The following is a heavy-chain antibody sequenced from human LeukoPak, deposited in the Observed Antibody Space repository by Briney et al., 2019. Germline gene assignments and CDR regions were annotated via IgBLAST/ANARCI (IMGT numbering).Heavy chain of an antibody. D-gene: IGHD6-13*01. CDR1: GFSFSTYW. J-gene: IGHJ4*02. CDR2: IKHDGSQK. CDR3: ARQAAAGFDY. Sequence: GGSLRLSCVASGFSFSTYWINWVRQAPGEGLEWVAHIKHDGSQKYYVDSVKGRFTISRDNAKNSLYLQMNSLRAEDTAVYYCARQAAAGFDYWGQGTLVTVSS. V-gene: IGHV3-7*01.